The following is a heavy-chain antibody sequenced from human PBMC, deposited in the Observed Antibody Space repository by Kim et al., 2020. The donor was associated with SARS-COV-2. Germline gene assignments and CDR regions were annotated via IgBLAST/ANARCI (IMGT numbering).Heavy chain of an antibody. CDR2: IYHSGST. V-gene: IGHV4-30-2*01. J-gene: IGHJ5*02. CDR1: GGSISSGGYS. D-gene: IGHD4-17*01. CDR3: ARKRNGDYGLGFDP. Sequence: SETLSLTCAVSGGSISSGGYSWSWIRQPPGKGLEWIGYIYHSGSTYYNPSLKSRVTISVDRSKNQFSLKLSSVTAADTAVYYCARKRNGDYGLGFDPWAREPWSPSPQ.